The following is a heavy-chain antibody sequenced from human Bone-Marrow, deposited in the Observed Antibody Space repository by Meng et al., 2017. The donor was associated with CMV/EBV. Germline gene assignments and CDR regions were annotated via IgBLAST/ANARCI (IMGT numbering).Heavy chain of an antibody. J-gene: IGHJ5*02. V-gene: IGHV5-51*01. CDR2: IYPRDSII. Sequence: GSGYIFTTYWIGWVRQMPGKGLEWMGIIYPRDSIIRYNPSFQGHVTISADKSIRTAYLQWSSLKASDTAIYYCARRGGSSLRWFDPWGQGTLVTVSS. D-gene: IGHD6-6*01. CDR3: ARRGGSSLRWFDP. CDR1: GYIFTTYW.